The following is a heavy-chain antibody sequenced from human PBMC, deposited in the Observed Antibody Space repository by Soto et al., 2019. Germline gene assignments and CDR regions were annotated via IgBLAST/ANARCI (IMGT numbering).Heavy chain of an antibody. Sequence: ASVKVSCKASGYTFTGYYMHWVRQAPGQGLEWMGWINPNSGGTNYAQKFQGRVTMTRDTSISTAYMELSRLRSDDTAVYYCARGDTALLDAYNLFGPWGQGTLVTVSS. CDR2: INPNSGGT. V-gene: IGHV1-2*02. CDR3: ARGDTALLDAYNLFGP. J-gene: IGHJ5*02. CDR1: GYTFTGYY. D-gene: IGHD5-18*01.